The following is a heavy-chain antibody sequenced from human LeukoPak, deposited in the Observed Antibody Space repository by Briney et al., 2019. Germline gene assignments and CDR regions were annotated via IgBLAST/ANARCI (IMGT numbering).Heavy chain of an antibody. Sequence: SETLSLTCAVYGGSFSGYYWSWIRQPPGKGLEWIGEINHSGSTNYNPSLNSRVTIPVDTSKNQFSLKLSSVTAADTAVYYCARPRIAVAGTVYFQHWGQGTLVTVSS. J-gene: IGHJ1*01. CDR2: INHSGST. CDR3: ARPRIAVAGTVYFQH. D-gene: IGHD6-19*01. V-gene: IGHV4-34*01. CDR1: GGSFSGYY.